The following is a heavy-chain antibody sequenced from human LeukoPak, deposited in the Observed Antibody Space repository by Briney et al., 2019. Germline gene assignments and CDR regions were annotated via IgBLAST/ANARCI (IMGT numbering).Heavy chain of an antibody. V-gene: IGHV1-2*02. Sequence: ASVKVSCKASGYTFKNYYMHWVRQAPGQGLEWMGWINPNSGGTIYAQKFQGRVTMTTDTSISTAYMDLSSLRSDDTAVYYCLRAVVVPAASRSYYYYYMDVWGRGTTVTVSS. CDR3: LRAVVVPAASRSYYYYYMDV. D-gene: IGHD2-2*01. CDR1: GYTFKNYY. J-gene: IGHJ6*03. CDR2: INPNSGGT.